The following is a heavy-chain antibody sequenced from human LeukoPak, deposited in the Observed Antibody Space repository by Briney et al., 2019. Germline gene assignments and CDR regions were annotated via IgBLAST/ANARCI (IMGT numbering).Heavy chain of an antibody. D-gene: IGHD3-3*01. CDR3: ARVGVGWDNDAFDI. CDR1: GFTVSSNY. Sequence: GGSLRLSCAASGFTVSSNYMSWDRQAPGKGLEWVSVINSGGSTDYAGSVKGRFTISRYNSKNTLYLQMNSLRAEDTAVYYCARVGVGWDNDAFDIWGQGTMVTVSS. J-gene: IGHJ3*02. CDR2: INSGGST. V-gene: IGHV3-66*01.